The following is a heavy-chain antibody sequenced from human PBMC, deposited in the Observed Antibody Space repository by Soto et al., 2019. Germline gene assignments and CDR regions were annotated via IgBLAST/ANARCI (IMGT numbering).Heavy chain of an antibody. J-gene: IGHJ6*02. D-gene: IGHD5-18*01. CDR1: GGTFSSYA. V-gene: IGHV1-69*12. CDR2: IIPIFGTA. Sequence: QVQLVQSGAEVKKPGSSVKVSCKASGGTFSSYASSWVRQAPGQGLEWMGGIIPIFGTANYAQKFQGRVTITADESTSTASMELSSLRSEDTAVYYWASHSYGYFPHYYHGMDVWGQGTTVTVSS. CDR3: ASHSYGYFPHYYHGMDV.